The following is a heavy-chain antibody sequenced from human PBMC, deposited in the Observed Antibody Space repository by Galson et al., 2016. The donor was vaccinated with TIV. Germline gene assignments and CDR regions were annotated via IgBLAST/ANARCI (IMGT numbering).Heavy chain of an antibody. Sequence: SLRLSCAASGFSVTYNYMSWVRQAPGKGLEWVSLLFGDGTSYYADSVKGRFTISRDNSKNTLYLQMNSLRAEDTAVYYCAKTTPAEIPLGYYFDYWGQGTLVTVSS. CDR2: LFGDGTS. D-gene: IGHD2-15*01. J-gene: IGHJ4*02. V-gene: IGHV3-53*01. CDR3: AKTTPAEIPLGYYFDY. CDR1: GFSVTYNY.